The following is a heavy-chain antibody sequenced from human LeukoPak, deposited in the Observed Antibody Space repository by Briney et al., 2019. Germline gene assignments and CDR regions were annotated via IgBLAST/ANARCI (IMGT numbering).Heavy chain of an antibody. CDR1: GYTFTSYG. D-gene: IGHD2-2*01. J-gene: IGHJ6*03. CDR2: ISAYNGNT. V-gene: IGHV1-18*01. Sequence: ASVKVSCKASGYTFTSYGISWVRQAPGQGLEWMGWISAYNGNTNYAQKLQGRVTMTTDTSTSTAYMELRSLRSDDTAVYYCARVVPAARSYYYYYMDVWGKGTTVTVSS. CDR3: ARVVPAARSYYYYYMDV.